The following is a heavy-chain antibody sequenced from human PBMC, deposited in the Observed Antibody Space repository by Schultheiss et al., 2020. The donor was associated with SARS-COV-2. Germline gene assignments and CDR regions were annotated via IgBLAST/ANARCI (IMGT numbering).Heavy chain of an antibody. D-gene: IGHD2-21*01. CDR3: ASRQAFMGVENWFDP. CDR1: GGSISSYY. V-gene: IGHV4-4*07. J-gene: IGHJ5*02. CDR2: IYTSGST. Sequence: SETLSLTCTVSGGSISSYYWSWIRQPAGKGLEWIGRIYTSGSTNYNPSLKSRVTMSVDTSKNQFSLKLSSVTAADTAVYYCASRQAFMGVENWFDPWGQGTLVTVSS.